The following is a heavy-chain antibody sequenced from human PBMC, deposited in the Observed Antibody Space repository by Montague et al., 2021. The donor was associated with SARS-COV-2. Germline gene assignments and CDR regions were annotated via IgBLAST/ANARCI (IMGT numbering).Heavy chain of an antibody. Sequence: TLSLTCTVSGGSFSSRSYYWSWLRQSAGKGLEFLGRVYITGSTNYNPSLESRVTTSIDTSTNQFSLKLSSVTAADTAVYYCARVRWGEAARGTFYYGMDVGGQGTTVTVSS. CDR3: ARVRWGEAARGTFYYGMDV. CDR2: VYITGST. CDR1: GGSFSSRSYY. D-gene: IGHD6-13*01. J-gene: IGHJ6*02. V-gene: IGHV4-61*02.